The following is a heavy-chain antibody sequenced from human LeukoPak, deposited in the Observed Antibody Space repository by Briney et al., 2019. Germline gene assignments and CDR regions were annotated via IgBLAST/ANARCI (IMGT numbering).Heavy chain of an antibody. CDR3: ARHGYLEWLLDY. V-gene: IGHV4-61*02. Sequence: TSETLSLTCTVSGGSISSGSYYWSWIRQPAGKGLEWIGRIYTSGSTNYNPSLKSRVTISVDTSKNQFSLKLSSVTAADTAVYYCARHGYLEWLLDYWGQGTLVTVSS. J-gene: IGHJ4*02. D-gene: IGHD3-3*01. CDR1: GGSISSGSYY. CDR2: IYTSGST.